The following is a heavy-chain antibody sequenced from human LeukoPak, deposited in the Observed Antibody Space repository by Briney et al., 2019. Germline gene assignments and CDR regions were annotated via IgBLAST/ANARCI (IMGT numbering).Heavy chain of an antibody. Sequence: ASVKVSCKASGYTFTGYYMHWVRQAPGQGLEWMGIINPSGGSTSYAQKFQGRVTMTRDMSTSTVYMELSSLRSEDTAVYYCARGKGDSSGWYVEESYYYFDYWGQGTLVTVSS. J-gene: IGHJ4*02. CDR3: ARGKGDSSGWYVEESYYYFDY. D-gene: IGHD6-19*01. CDR1: GYTFTGYY. CDR2: INPSGGST. V-gene: IGHV1-46*01.